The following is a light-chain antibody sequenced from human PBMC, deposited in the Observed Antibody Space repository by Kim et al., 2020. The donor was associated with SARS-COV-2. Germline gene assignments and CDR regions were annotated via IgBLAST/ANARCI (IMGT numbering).Light chain of an antibody. CDR2: AAS. CDR1: QDISNY. J-gene: IGKJ1*01. Sequence: DIQMTQSPSSLSASVGDRVTIPCRASQDISNYLAWVQLKPGKAPKLLIYAASALQPGVPSRFSGSGSGTDFTLTVTSLQPEDVATYYCQKCDSAPWTFGQGTKVDIK. V-gene: IGKV1-27*01. CDR3: QKCDSAPWT.